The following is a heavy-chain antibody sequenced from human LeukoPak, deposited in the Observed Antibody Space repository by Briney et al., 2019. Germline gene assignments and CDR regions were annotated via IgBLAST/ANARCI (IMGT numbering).Heavy chain of an antibody. Sequence: SETLSLTCTVSGYSISSGYYWGWIRQPPGKGLEWIGSIYHSGSTYYNPSLKSRVTISVDTSKNQFSLKLSSVTAADTAVYYCARGAFDYYDSSGYYYEGRPYYFDYWGQGTLVTVSS. D-gene: IGHD3-22*01. CDR1: GYSISSGYY. J-gene: IGHJ4*02. CDR3: ARGAFDYYDSSGYYYEGRPYYFDY. V-gene: IGHV4-38-2*02. CDR2: IYHSGST.